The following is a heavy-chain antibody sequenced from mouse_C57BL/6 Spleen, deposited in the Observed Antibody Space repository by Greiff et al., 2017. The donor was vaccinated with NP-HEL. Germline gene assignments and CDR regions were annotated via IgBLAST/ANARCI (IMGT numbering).Heavy chain of an antibody. CDR1: GYTFTSYW. V-gene: IGHV1-55*01. Sequence: SGAELVKPGASVKMSCKASGYTFTSYWITWVKQRPGQGLEWIGDIYPGSGSTNYNEKFKSKATLTVDTSSSTAYMQLSSLTSEDSAVYYCARSGYYGPYAMDYWGQGTSVTVSS. CDR2: IYPGSGST. CDR3: ARSGYYGPYAMDY. D-gene: IGHD1-1*01. J-gene: IGHJ4*01.